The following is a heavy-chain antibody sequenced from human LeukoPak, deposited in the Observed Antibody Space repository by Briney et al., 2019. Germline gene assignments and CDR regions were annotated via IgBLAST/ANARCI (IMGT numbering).Heavy chain of an antibody. D-gene: IGHD6-19*01. V-gene: IGHV4-4*07. CDR1: GDSISTYY. CDR2: ISTTGST. CDR3: ARVVEQWLVREQRTYYYYYMDV. Sequence: NPSETLSLTCTVSGDSISTYYWTWVRQSAGKGLEWIGRISTTGSTNYNPSLKSRATISVDESKNQFSLKVNSVTAADTAVYFCARVVEQWLVREQRTYYYYYMDVWGKGTTVTVSS. J-gene: IGHJ6*03.